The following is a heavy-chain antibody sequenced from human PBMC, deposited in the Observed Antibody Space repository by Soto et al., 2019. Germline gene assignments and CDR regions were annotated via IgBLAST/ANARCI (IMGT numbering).Heavy chain of an antibody. D-gene: IGHD3-22*01. J-gene: IGHJ4*02. V-gene: IGHV1-46*01. CDR2: INPSGGST. CDR3: ARDGFSGSGYYYDAFDY. Sequence: ASVKVSCKASGYTFTSYYMHWVRQAPGQGLEWMGIINPSGGSTSYAQKFQGRVTMTRDTSTSTVYMELSSLRSEDTAVYYCARDGFSGSGYYYDAFDYWGQGTLVTVSS. CDR1: GYTFTSYY.